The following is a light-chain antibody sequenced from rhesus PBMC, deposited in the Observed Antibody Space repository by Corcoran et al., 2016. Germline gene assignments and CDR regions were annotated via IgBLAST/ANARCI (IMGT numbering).Light chain of an antibody. V-gene: IGKV1-32*02. CDR2: YAN. Sequence: DIQMSQSPSSLSVSVGDRVTIPCRASQGISSYLNWYQQKPGKAPKLLIYYANSLTSGVPSRFSGSGSGTEFTLTISSLQPEDFATYYCQQGNSNPLTFGGGTKVELK. J-gene: IGKJ4*01. CDR3: QQGNSNPLT. CDR1: QGISSY.